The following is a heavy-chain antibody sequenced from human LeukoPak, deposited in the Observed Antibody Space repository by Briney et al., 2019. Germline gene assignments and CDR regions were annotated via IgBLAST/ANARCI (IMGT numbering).Heavy chain of an antibody. Sequence: PGGSLRLSCAASGFTFDDYAMHWVRQAPGKGLEWVSGISWYSGSIVYADSVKGRFTISRDNAKSSLYLQMNSLRAEDTALYYCAKDRGLYFRYYYYMDVWGKGTTVTVSS. D-gene: IGHD3-9*01. CDR2: ISWYSGSI. J-gene: IGHJ6*03. CDR1: GFTFDDYA. CDR3: AKDRGLYFRYYYYMDV. V-gene: IGHV3-9*01.